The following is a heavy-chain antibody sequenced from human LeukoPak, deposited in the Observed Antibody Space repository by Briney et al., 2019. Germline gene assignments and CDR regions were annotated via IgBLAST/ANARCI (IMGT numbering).Heavy chain of an antibody. CDR2: ISSSSSYI. Sequence: GGSLRLSCAASGFTFSSYSMNWVRQAPGKGLEWVSSISSSSSYIYYADSVKGRFTISRDNAKNSLCLQMNSLRAEDTAVYYCAREPSLYFDYWGQGTLVTVSS. J-gene: IGHJ4*02. CDR1: GFTFSSYS. V-gene: IGHV3-21*01. CDR3: AREPSLYFDY.